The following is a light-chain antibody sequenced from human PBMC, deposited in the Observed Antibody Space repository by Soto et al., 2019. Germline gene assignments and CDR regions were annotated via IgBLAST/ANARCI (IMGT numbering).Light chain of an antibody. V-gene: IGKV1-5*03. CDR2: KAS. Sequence: DIQMTQSPSTLSASVGDRVTIACRASQSISSWLAWYQQKPGKAPKLLIYKASSLESGVPCRFSGSGSGTECTLTISSLQPDDFATYFCQEYNSYPLTFGGGTKGEIK. J-gene: IGKJ4*01. CDR3: QEYNSYPLT. CDR1: QSISSW.